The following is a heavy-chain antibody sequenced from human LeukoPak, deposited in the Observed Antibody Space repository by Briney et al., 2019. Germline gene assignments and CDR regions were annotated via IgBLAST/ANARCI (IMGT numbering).Heavy chain of an antibody. V-gene: IGHV4-30-4*01. CDR3: ARDSSTSVNWFDP. D-gene: IGHD2-2*01. CDR1: GGSISSGDYY. CDR2: IYYSGST. Sequence: HPSQTLSLTCTVYGGSISSGDYYWSWIRQPPGKGLEWIGYIYYSGSTYYNPSLKSRVTISVDTSKNQFSLKLSSVTAADTAVYYCARDSSTSVNWFDPWGQGTLVTVSS. J-gene: IGHJ5*02.